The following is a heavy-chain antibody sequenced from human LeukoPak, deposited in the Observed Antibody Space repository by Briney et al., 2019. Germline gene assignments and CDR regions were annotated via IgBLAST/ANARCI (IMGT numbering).Heavy chain of an antibody. V-gene: IGHV1-24*01. J-gene: IGHJ6*02. Sequence: ASVKVSCEVSGYTLTELSMHWVRQAPGKGLEWMGGFDPEDGETIYAQKFQGRVTMTEDTSTDTAYMELSSLRSEDTAVYYCATEAGITGTPRSDYYYGMDVWGQGTTVTVS. CDR2: FDPEDGET. D-gene: IGHD1-20*01. CDR3: ATEAGITGTPRSDYYYGMDV. CDR1: GYTLTELS.